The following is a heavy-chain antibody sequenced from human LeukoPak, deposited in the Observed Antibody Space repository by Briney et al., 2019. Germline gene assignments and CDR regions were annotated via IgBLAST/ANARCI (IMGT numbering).Heavy chain of an antibody. CDR3: ARGGSGSGSYYYYMDV. CDR2: ISAYNGNT. V-gene: IGHV1-18*04. J-gene: IGHJ6*03. Sequence: ASVKVSCKASGYTFTGYYMHWVRQAPGQGLEWMGWISAYNGNTNYAQKLQGRVTMTTDTSTSTAYMELRSLRSDDTAVYYCARGGSGSGSYYYYMDVWGKGTTVTISS. D-gene: IGHD3-10*01. CDR1: GYTFTGYY.